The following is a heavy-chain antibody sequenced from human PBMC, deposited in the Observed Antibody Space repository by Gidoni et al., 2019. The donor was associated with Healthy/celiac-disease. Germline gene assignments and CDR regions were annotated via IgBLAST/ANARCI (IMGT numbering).Heavy chain of an antibody. D-gene: IGHD3-10*01. Sequence: QVQLVQSGAEVKKPGASVKVSCKASGYTFTSYGISWVRQAPGQGLEWMGWISAYNGNTNYAQKLQGRVTMTTDTSTSTAYMELRSLRSDDTAVYYCARDLPYYYGSGSYPPHYYYYGMDVWGQGTTVTVSS. V-gene: IGHV1-18*01. CDR1: GYTFTSYG. CDR2: ISAYNGNT. CDR3: ARDLPYYYGSGSYPPHYYYYGMDV. J-gene: IGHJ6*02.